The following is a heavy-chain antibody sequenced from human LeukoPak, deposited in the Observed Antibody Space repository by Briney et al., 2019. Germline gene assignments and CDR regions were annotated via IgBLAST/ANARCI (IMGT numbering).Heavy chain of an antibody. V-gene: IGHV1-18*01. D-gene: IGHD6-13*01. CDR3: ARDQRFPGIAITLDY. CDR2: ISAYNGNT. J-gene: IGHJ4*02. CDR1: GYTFTGYG. Sequence: ASVKVSCKASGYTFTGYGISWVRQAPGQGLEWMGWISAYNGNTNYAQKLQGRVTMTTDTSTSTAYMELRSLRSDDTAVYYCARDQRFPGIAITLDYWGQGTLVTVSS.